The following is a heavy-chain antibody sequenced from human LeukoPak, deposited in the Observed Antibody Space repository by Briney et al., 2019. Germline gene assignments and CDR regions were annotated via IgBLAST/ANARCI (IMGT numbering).Heavy chain of an antibody. V-gene: IGHV3-74*01. D-gene: IGHD1-1*01. J-gene: IGHJ2*01. CDR1: GFTFSSYW. Sequence: GGSLTLSCAASGFTFSSYWMHWVRQAPGKGLVRVSRINSDGSSTSYADSVKGRFTISRDNAKNTLYLQMHSLRAEDTAVYYCAGSDTTGYIPREWDYWYFDLWGRGTLVTVSS. CDR3: AGSDTTGYIPREWDYWYFDL. CDR2: INSDGSST.